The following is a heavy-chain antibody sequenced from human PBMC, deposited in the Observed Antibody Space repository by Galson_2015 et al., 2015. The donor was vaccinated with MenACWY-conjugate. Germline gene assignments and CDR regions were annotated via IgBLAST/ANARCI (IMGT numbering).Heavy chain of an antibody. CDR1: GFTFSSYA. D-gene: IGHD4-17*01. CDR3: VKGYGDPTVDY. V-gene: IGHV3-64D*06. CDR2: ISSNGGST. J-gene: IGHJ4*02. Sequence: SLRLSCAASGFTFSSYAMHWVRQAPGKGLEYVSAISSNGGSTYYADSVKGRFTISRDNSKNTLYLQMSSLRAEDTAVYYCVKGYGDPTVDYWGQGTLVTVSS.